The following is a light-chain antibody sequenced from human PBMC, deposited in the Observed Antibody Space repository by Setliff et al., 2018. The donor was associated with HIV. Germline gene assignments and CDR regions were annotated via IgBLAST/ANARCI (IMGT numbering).Light chain of an antibody. V-gene: IGLV2-14*03. CDR2: DVT. Sequence: QSVLAQPASVSGSPGQSITISCTGTSSDIGAYNYVSWYQQYPGKAPKPVIYDVTIRPSGVSNRFSGSKSGNTASLTISGLQAEDEGDYYCYSYTAGTSYVFGGGTKGTVL. CDR1: SSDIGAYNY. CDR3: YSYTAGTSYV. J-gene: IGLJ1*01.